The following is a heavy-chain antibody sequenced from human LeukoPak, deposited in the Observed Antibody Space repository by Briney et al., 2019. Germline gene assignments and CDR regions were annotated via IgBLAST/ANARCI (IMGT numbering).Heavy chain of an antibody. V-gene: IGHV1-18*01. CDR3: ARDDLDCTGGTCDPDNY. Sequence: ASVKVSCKVSGYTLTELSMHWVRQAPGQGLEWMGWISAYNGNTNYAENLQGRVTMTTDTSTSTAYMELRNLRSDDTALYYCARDDLDCTGGTCDPDNYWGQGTV. D-gene: IGHD2-15*01. J-gene: IGHJ4*02. CDR2: ISAYNGNT. CDR1: GYTLTELS.